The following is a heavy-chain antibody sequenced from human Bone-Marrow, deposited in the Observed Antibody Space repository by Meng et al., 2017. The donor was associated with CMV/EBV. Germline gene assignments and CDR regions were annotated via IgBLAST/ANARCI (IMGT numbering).Heavy chain of an antibody. CDR3: GVLAH. CDR1: GFSFSDYE. Sequence: GESLKISCVVSGFSFSDYEMMWVRQAPGKGLEWVSYISSSGTKIKYADSVKGRFTISRDDAKRSVYLQMNSLRAEDTAVYYCGVLAHWGQGAVVTFSS. CDR2: ISSSGTKI. J-gene: IGHJ4*02. V-gene: IGHV3-48*03. D-gene: IGHD3-3*02.